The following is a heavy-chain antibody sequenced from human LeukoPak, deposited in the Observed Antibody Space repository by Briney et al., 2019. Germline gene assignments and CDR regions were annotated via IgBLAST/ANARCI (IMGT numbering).Heavy chain of an antibody. V-gene: IGHV3-33*03. J-gene: IGHJ5*02. Sequence: PGRSLRLSCEASGFPFSSYGLHWVRQAPGKGLEWVAAIWYDGSNKYYADSVKGRFTISRDNAKNSLYLQMNSLRAEDTAVYYCATILMQQLEGGYWFDPWGQGTLVTVSS. D-gene: IGHD6-13*01. CDR1: GFPFSSYG. CDR3: ATILMQQLEGGYWFDP. CDR2: IWYDGSNK.